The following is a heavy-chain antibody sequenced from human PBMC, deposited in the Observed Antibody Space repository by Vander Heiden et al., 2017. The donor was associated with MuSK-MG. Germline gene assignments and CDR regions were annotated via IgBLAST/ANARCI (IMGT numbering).Heavy chain of an antibody. CDR3: TTDPDIVVVVAATGYYFDY. Sequence: DVQLVESGRALVKPGGALRLLCTAIASAFTIAWISWVLQAPGKGLEWVGHRKSKTDGGTTDYAAPVKGRFTISRNDSKHTLYLQMNGLKTEDTAVYYCTTDPDIVVVVAATGYYFDYWGQGTLVTVSS. D-gene: IGHD2-15*01. CDR1: ASAFTIAW. V-gene: IGHV3-15*02. J-gene: IGHJ4*02. CDR2: RKSKTDGGTT.